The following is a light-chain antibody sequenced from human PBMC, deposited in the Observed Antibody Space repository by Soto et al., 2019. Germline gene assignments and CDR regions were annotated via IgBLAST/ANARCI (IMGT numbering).Light chain of an antibody. J-gene: IGKJ5*01. CDR1: QVIGNY. CDR2: GAY. CDR3: QKYNSGHIT. V-gene: IGKV1-27*01. Sequence: IQMTQSPSYLSASVGDRVTITCRASQVIGNYLAWYQQKPGKVPKLLIYGAYTLQSGVPSRFSGSGSGTDFTLTISRLQPEDVAIYYCQKYNSGHITFGQGTRLDI.